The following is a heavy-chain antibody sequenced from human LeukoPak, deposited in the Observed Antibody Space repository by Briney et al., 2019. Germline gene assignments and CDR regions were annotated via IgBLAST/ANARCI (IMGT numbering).Heavy chain of an antibody. V-gene: IGHV4-39*02. CDR1: GGSISSSSYY. J-gene: IGHJ4*02. CDR3: TKDATITTSEVVVTSPDS. D-gene: IGHD3-3*01. Sequence: SETLSLTCTVSGGSISSSSYYWGWIRQPPGKGLEWIGSIYYSGSTYYNPSLKSRVTISVDTSKNQFSLKLSSVTAADTAVYYCTKDATITTSEVVVTSPDSWGQGTLVTVSS. CDR2: IYYSGST.